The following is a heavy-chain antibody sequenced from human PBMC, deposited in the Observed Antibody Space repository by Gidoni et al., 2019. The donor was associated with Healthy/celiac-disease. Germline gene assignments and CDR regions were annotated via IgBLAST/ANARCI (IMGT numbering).Heavy chain of an antibody. CDR3: ARGESGSYPWYFDY. D-gene: IGHD1-26*01. V-gene: IGHV3-53*01. CDR2: IYSGGST. Sequence: EVQLVESGGGLIQPGGSLRLSCAASGFTVSSNYMSWVRQAPGKGLEWVSVIYSGGSTYYADSVKGRFTISRDNSKNTLYLQMNSLRAEDTAVYYCARGESGSYPWYFDYWGQGTLVTVSS. J-gene: IGHJ4*02. CDR1: GFTVSSNY.